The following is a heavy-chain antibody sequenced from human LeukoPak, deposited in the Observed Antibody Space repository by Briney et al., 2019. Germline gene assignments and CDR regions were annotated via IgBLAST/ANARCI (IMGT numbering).Heavy chain of an antibody. Sequence: PGGSLKLSCTASGFTLSGSHMHWVRQAPGKGLKWVGHIRRNYETAYGASVKGRFTISRDDSKNMAYLHMNSLRSEDTAFYFCARQTNSCHDYWGQGTLVTVSS. V-gene: IGHV3-73*01. CDR1: GFTLSGSH. CDR3: ARQTNSCHDY. D-gene: IGHD2-2*01. J-gene: IGHJ4*02. CDR2: IRRNYET.